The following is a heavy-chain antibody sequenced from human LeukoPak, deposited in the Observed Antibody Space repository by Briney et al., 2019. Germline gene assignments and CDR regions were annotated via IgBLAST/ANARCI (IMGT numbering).Heavy chain of an antibody. V-gene: IGHV3-33*01. CDR2: IWYDGSDK. Sequence: PGGSLRLSCGASGFTFSSFGMHWLRQAPGKGLEWVAIIWYDGSDKYYSDSVKGRFTISRDNSKNSLYLQMNGLRAEDTAVYYCAREELAPNYYGLDVWGQGTTVTVSS. J-gene: IGHJ6*02. CDR3: AREELAPNYYGLDV. D-gene: IGHD1-7*01. CDR1: GFTFSSFG.